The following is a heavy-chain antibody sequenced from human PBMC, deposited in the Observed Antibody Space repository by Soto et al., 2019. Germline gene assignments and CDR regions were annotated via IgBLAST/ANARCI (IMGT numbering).Heavy chain of an antibody. V-gene: IGHV4-4*02. J-gene: IGHJ5*02. CDR1: GVSVNNANW. CDR3: ATRDATPLDPIS. CDR2: IHSSGGS. D-gene: IGHD1-1*01. Sequence: SETLSLTCAVSGVSVNNANWLSWVRQPPEKGLEWVGEIHSSGGSNYNSSLNGRVSMSFDKSKNHFILNLNFVTAADTAVYFCATRDATPLDPISWGQGIPITVSS.